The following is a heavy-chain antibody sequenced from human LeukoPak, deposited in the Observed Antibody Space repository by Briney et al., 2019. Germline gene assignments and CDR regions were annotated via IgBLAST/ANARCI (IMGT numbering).Heavy chain of an antibody. CDR3: AGDSGYSYASDAFDI. CDR2: INSDGSST. Sequence: GGSLRLSCAASGFTFSSYWMHWVRQAPGKGLVWVSRINSDGSSTSYADSVKGRFTISRDNAKNTLYLQMNSLRAEDTAVYYCAGDSGYSYASDAFDIWGQGTMVTVSS. D-gene: IGHD5-18*01. V-gene: IGHV3-74*01. J-gene: IGHJ3*02. CDR1: GFTFSSYW.